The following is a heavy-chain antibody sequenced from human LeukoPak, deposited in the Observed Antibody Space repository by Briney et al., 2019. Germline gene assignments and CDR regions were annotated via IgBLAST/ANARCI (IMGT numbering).Heavy chain of an antibody. J-gene: IGHJ4*02. CDR1: GSTFSIYS. CDR2: ISDSSSTI. Sequence: GGSLRLSCAASGSTFSIYSMNWVRQAPGKGLEWVSYISDSSSTIYYTDSVKGRFTISRDNAKSSLYLQMNSLRAEDTAVYYCAKDRVRNFDYWGQGTLVTVSS. V-gene: IGHV3-48*01. CDR3: AKDRVRNFDY. D-gene: IGHD1-1*01.